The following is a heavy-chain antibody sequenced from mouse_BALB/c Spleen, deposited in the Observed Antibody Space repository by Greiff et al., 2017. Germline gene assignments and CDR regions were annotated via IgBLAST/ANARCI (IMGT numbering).Heavy chain of an antibody. V-gene: IGHV3-2*02. D-gene: IGHD1-1*01. Sequence: EVKLVESGPGLVKPSQSLSLTCTVTGYSITSDYAWYWIRQFPGNKLEWMGYISYSGSTSYNPSLKSRISITRDTSKNQFFLQLNSVTTEDTATYYCARNYGSIWYFDVWGAGTTVTVSS. CDR2: ISYSGST. CDR1: GYSITSDYA. J-gene: IGHJ1*01. CDR3: ARNYGSIWYFDV.